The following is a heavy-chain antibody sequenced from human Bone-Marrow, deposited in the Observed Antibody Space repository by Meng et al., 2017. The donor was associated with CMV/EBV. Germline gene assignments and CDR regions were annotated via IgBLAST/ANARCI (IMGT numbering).Heavy chain of an antibody. CDR1: GYTFTSYY. D-gene: IGHD2-8*01. Sequence: ASVKVSCKASGYTFTSYYMHWVRQAPGQGLEWMGWINPNSGGTNYAQKFQGRVTMTRDTSISTAYMELSRLRSDDTAVYYCASASFVLMVYAIGAGYGMDVWGQGTTVTVSS. J-gene: IGHJ6*02. CDR2: INPNSGGT. CDR3: ASASFVLMVYAIGAGYGMDV. V-gene: IGHV1-2*02.